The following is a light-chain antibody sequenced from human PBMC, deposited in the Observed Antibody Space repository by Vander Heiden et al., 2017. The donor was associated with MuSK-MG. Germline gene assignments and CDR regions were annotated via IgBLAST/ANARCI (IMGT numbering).Light chain of an antibody. Sequence: DIQMTQSPSSLSASVGDRVTITCQASQDISNYLNWYQQKPGKAPKLLIYDASNLETGVPSRFSGSGSGTDFTFTISSLQPEDFATYYCQQYDNLLVTFGRGTKVEIK. V-gene: IGKV1-33*01. CDR1: QDISNY. CDR2: DAS. J-gene: IGKJ4*01. CDR3: QQYDNLLVT.